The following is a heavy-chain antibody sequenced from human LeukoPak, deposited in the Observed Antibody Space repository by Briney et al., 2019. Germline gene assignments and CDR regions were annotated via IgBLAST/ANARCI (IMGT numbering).Heavy chain of an antibody. J-gene: IGHJ4*02. CDR1: GFTFDSYA. CDR2: VSASGAGT. CDR3: ANNGGVAVAGSFDN. Sequence: GGSLRLSCAASGFTFDSYAMTWVRQAPGKGLEWVSTVSASGAGTYFADSVKGRFTISRDNSKNTLYLQMNYLRAEDTAVYYCANNGGVAVAGSFDNWGQGTLVTVSS. D-gene: IGHD6-19*01. V-gene: IGHV3-23*01.